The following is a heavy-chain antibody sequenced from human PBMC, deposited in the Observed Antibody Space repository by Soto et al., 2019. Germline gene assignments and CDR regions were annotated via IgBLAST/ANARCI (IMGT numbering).Heavy chain of an antibody. J-gene: IGHJ6*02. V-gene: IGHV3-7*01. CDR1: GFTFSSYW. CDR3: ARDPESGSYYYGMDV. CDR2: IKQDGSEK. D-gene: IGHD1-26*01. Sequence: GGSLRLSCAASGFTFSSYWMSWVRQAPGKGLEWVAKIKQDGSEKYYVDSVKGRFTISRDNAKNSLYLQMNSLRAEDTAVYYCARDPESGSYYYGMDVWGQGTTVTVSS.